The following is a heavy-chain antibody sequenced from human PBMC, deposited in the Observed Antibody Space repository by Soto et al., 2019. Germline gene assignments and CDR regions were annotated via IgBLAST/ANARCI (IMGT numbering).Heavy chain of an antibody. CDR2: INPNSGGT. J-gene: IGHJ6*02. D-gene: IGHD1-7*01. CDR1: GYTFTGYY. V-gene: IGHV1-2*04. CDR3: ARGTLSELELQNGMDV. Sequence: ASVKVSCKASGYTFTGYYMHWVRQAPGQGLEWMGWINPNSGGTNYAQKFQGWVTMTRDTSISTAYMELSRLRSDDTAVYYCARGTLSELELQNGMDVWGQGTTVTVSS.